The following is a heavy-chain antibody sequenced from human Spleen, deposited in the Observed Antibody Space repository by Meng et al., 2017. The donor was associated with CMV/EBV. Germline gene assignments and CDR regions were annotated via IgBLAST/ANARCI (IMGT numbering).Heavy chain of an antibody. J-gene: IGHJ4*02. CDR2: IYPKSGGT. Sequence: ASVKVSCKASGYTFTGYYFHWVRQAPGQGLEWMGWIYPKSGGTHYAQKFQGRLTVTRDTSISTGYMELSRLGSDDTAVYYCARDNDWGPDYWGRGTLVTVSS. CDR1: GYTFTGYY. CDR3: ARDNDWGPDY. V-gene: IGHV1-2*02. D-gene: IGHD3-9*01.